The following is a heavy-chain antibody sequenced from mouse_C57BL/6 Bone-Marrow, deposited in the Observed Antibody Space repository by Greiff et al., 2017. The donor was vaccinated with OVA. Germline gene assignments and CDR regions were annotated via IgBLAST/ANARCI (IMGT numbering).Heavy chain of an antibody. CDR1: GYTFTDYY. CDR3: ARRRYFDV. J-gene: IGHJ1*03. V-gene: IGHV1-26*01. Sequence: VQLQQSGPELVKPGASVKISCKASGYTFTDYYMNWVKQSHGKSLEWIGDINPNNGGTSYNQKFKGKATLTVDKSSSTAYMELRSLTSEGSAVYYCARRRYFDVWGTGTTVTVSS. CDR2: INPNNGGT.